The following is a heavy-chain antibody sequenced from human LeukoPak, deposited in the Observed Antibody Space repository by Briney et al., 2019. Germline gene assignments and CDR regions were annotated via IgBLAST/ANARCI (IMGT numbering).Heavy chain of an antibody. Sequence: GGSLRLSCAGSGFSLSSYEMNWVRQAPGKGLEWVSHNSSSGSTIYYADSVKGRFTISRDNAKNSLYLQMNSLRAEDTAVYYCAREPAGLFDPWGQGTLVTVPS. CDR2: NSSSGSTI. CDR3: AREPAGLFDP. V-gene: IGHV3-48*03. CDR1: GFSLSSYE. J-gene: IGHJ5*02.